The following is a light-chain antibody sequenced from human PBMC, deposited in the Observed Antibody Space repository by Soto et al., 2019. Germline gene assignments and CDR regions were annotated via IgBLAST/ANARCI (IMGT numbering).Light chain of an antibody. J-gene: IGLJ3*02. V-gene: IGLV1-40*01. CDR3: RCSASSLSGWV. CDR1: SSNIGAGYD. CDR2: GNS. Sequence: QSVLTQPPSVSGAPGQRVTISCTGSSSNIGAGYDVHWYQQLPGTAPKLLIYGNSNRPSGVPDRFSGSKSGTSASLAITGLQAEDEADYSCRCSASSLSGWVFGGGTKLTVL.